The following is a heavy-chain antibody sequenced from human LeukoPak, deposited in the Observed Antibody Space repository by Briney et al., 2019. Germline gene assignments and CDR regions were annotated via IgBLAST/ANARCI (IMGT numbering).Heavy chain of an antibody. CDR3: ARLFGYNTNWYPSAFDY. J-gene: IGHJ4*02. D-gene: IGHD6-13*01. Sequence: LGESLKISCKGSGYSFTNYWIGWVRQMPGKGLEWMGIIYPGDSDTRYSPSFQGQVTISADTSISTAYLQWSSLKASDTAMYYCARLFGYNTNWYPSAFDYWGQGTLVTVSS. CDR2: IYPGDSDT. CDR1: GYSFTNYW. V-gene: IGHV5-51*01.